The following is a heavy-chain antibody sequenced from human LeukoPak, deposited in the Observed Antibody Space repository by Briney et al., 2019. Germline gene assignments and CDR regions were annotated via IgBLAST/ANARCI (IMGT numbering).Heavy chain of an antibody. V-gene: IGHV4-34*01. Sequence: SETLSLTCAVYGGSFSGYYWSWIRQPPGKGLEWIGEINHSGSTNYNPSLKSRVTISVDTSKNQFSLKLSSVTAADTAVYYCARLYYYYYMDVWGKGTTVTVSS. CDR3: ARLYYYYYMDV. J-gene: IGHJ6*03. CDR1: GGSFSGYY. CDR2: INHSGST.